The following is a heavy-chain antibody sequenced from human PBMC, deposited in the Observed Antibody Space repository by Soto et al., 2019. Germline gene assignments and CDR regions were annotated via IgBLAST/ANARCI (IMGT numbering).Heavy chain of an antibody. V-gene: IGHV3-48*03. CDR2: ISSSGSTI. CDR3: ARDRYKPYYYGMDV. CDR1: GFTFSSYE. Sequence: GGSLRLSCAASGFTFSSYEMNWVRQAPGKGLEWVSYISSSGSTIYYADSVKGRFTISRDNAKNSLYLQMNSLRAEDTAVYYCARDRYKPYYYGMDVWGQGTTVTVSS. J-gene: IGHJ6*02. D-gene: IGHD2-2*02.